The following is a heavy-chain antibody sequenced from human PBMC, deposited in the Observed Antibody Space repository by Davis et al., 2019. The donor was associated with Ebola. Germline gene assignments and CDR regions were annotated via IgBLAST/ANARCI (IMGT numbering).Heavy chain of an antibody. CDR1: GFTFSSYG. V-gene: IGHV3-30*18. CDR3: AKEGDYYGSGSYGDY. CDR2: ISYDGYNT. Sequence: GESLKISCAASGFTFSSYGMHWVRQAPGKGLEWVAVISYDGYNTYYTDSVKGRFTISRDNSKKTLYLQMNSLRAEDTAVYYCAKEGDYYGSGSYGDYWGQGTLVTVSS. J-gene: IGHJ4*02. D-gene: IGHD3-10*01.